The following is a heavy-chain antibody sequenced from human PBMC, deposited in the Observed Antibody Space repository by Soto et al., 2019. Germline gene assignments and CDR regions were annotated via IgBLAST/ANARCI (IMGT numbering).Heavy chain of an antibody. J-gene: IGHJ6*03. D-gene: IGHD2-2*01. Sequence: EVHLFESGGGFLQPGGSLTLSCAASEVTCADYAMTWVRQAPVKWLEWVSAVSGSDDSTYYADCGKGRFTISSDNSQNTLLLQMNRLRVDDPAVDYCAIVSVVITAVNNYYMDVWGKGTTVTVSS. CDR2: VSGSDDST. V-gene: IGHV3-23*01. CDR3: AIVSVVITAVNNYYMDV. CDR1: EVTCADYA.